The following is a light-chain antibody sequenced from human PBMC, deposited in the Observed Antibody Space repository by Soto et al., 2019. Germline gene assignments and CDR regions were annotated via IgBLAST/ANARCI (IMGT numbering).Light chain of an antibody. CDR2: GAS. V-gene: IGKV3-15*01. Sequence: EIVMSKSLGTLSVSPGEGVTLSCRASQSVSFDLACYQQRPGQAPRLLIYGASTRATGIPVRFSGSGSGTEFTLTISCLQSEDFTVYYCQQYNIWPWTFGQGANVDIK. CDR1: QSVSFD. J-gene: IGKJ1*01. CDR3: QQYNIWPWT.